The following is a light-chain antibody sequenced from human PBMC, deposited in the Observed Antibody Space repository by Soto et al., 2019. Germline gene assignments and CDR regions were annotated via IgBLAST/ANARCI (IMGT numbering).Light chain of an antibody. Sequence: ALTQSPATLSLSPGERATLSCRASQSVSTDLGWFQQKPGQAPRLLIYDASSRAPGIPARFSGSGSRADCTLTISTLEPEDSAVYYCQQRNNWITFGLGTRLEIK. CDR2: DAS. V-gene: IGKV3-11*01. CDR3: QQRNNWIT. J-gene: IGKJ5*01. CDR1: QSVSTD.